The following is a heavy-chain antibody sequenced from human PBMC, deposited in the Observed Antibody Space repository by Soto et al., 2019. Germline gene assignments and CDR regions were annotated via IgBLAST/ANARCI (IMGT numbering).Heavy chain of an antibody. CDR1: GGSISSYY. CDR3: AREIFPYYDILTGSNAL. J-gene: IGHJ4*02. D-gene: IGHD3-9*01. Sequence: SETLSLTCPVSGGSISSYYWSWIRQHPGKGLEWIGYIYYSGSTNYNPSLKSRVTISVDTSKNQFSLKLSSVTAADTAVYYCAREIFPYYDILTGSNALWGQGTLVTVSS. V-gene: IGHV4-59*01. CDR2: IYYSGST.